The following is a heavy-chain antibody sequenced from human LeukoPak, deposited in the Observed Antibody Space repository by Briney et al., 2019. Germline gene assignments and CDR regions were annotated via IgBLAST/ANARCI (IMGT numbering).Heavy chain of an antibody. J-gene: IGHJ3*02. CDR3: ARDDRTHDAFDI. D-gene: IGHD3-22*01. Sequence: GGSLRLSCAASGFTFSSYWMHWVRQAPGKGLVWVSRINSDGSSTSYAGSVKGRFTISRDNAKNTLYLQMNSLRAEDTAVYYCARDDRTHDAFDIWGQGTMVTVSS. V-gene: IGHV3-74*01. CDR1: GFTFSSYW. CDR2: INSDGSST.